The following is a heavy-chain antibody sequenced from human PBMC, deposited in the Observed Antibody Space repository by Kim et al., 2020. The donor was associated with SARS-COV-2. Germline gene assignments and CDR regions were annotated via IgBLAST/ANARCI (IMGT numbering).Heavy chain of an antibody. CDR3: TTYRYNTRDGWTGFDY. J-gene: IGHJ4*01. CDR2: IYSDGTP. V-gene: IGHV3-53*05. Sequence: GGSLRLSCAASGFSVSDNYMIWVRQAPGKGLEWVSAIYSDGTPYYADAVRGRFIVSRDGSKNTLFLQMNGLRAEDAAMYFCTTYRYNTRDGWTGFDYWG. D-gene: IGHD5-12*01. CDR1: GFSVSDNY.